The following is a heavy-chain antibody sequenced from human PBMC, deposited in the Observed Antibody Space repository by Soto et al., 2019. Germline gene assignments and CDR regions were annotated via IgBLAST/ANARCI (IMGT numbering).Heavy chain of an antibody. CDR3: ASRDPGTSVDY. Sequence: QVQLQESGPGLVKPSGTLSLTCAVSGGSFTSNNWWTWVRQPPGQGLEWIGEIYRTGSTNYNPSLNSRVPMSLDKPGNHFALTVTALAPPDRPVYYCASRDPGTSVDYWGQGTLVTV. D-gene: IGHD1-1*01. CDR2: IYRTGST. J-gene: IGHJ4*02. V-gene: IGHV4-4*02. CDR1: GGSFTSNNW.